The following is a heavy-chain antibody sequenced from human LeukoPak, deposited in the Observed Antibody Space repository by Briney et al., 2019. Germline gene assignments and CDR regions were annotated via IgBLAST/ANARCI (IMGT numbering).Heavy chain of an antibody. J-gene: IGHJ4*02. V-gene: IGHV3-48*03. CDR1: GFTFSSYE. CDR3: AREDRSGYDFFDY. Sequence: GGSLRLSCAAPGFTFSSYEMNWVRQAPGKGLEWVSYVRGSGNTVYYANSVKGRFTISRDNAKNSLYLQMNSLRAEDTAVYYCAREDRSGYDFFDYWGQGTLVTVSS. D-gene: IGHD5-12*01. CDR2: VRGSGNTV.